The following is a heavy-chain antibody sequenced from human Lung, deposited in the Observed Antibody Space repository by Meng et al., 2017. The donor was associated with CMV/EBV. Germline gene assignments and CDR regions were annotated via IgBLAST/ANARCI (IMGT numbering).Heavy chain of an antibody. CDR1: GFPFNNYW. CDR2: INQDGSEK. D-gene: IGHD3-3*01. J-gene: IGHJ6*02. V-gene: IGHV3-7*01. CDR3: ARVCNDFWSGPKYRYHHYGLDI. Sequence: GEXXTISCAAFGFPFNNYWMTWVRQAPGKGLEWVANINQDGSEKYYVDSVKGRYTVSRDSTETALYLEMNSLGVEDTAMYDCARVCNDFWSGPKYRYHHYGLDIXGHGXTVTVSS.